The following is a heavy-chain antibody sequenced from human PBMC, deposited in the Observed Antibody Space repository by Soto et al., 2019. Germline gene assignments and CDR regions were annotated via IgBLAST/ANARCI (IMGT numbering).Heavy chain of an antibody. CDR2: ISAYNGHT. J-gene: IGHJ4*02. V-gene: IGHV1-18*01. Sequence: QVQLVQSGAEVKKPGASVKVSCKASGYTFTSYGISWVRQAPGQGLEWMGWISAYNGHTNYAQKLQGRVTMTTDTSTSTAYMELRSLRSDDTAVYYCARDKIFRIAAAGQFDYWGQGTLVTVSS. D-gene: IGHD6-13*01. CDR1: GYTFTSYG. CDR3: ARDKIFRIAAAGQFDY.